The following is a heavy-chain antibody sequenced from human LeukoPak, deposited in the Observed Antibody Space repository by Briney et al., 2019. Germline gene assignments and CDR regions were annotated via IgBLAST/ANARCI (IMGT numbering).Heavy chain of an antibody. D-gene: IGHD3-16*01. V-gene: IGHV1-46*01. Sequence: ASVKVSCKVSGYTLTELSMHWVRQAPGQGLEWMGIINPSGGSTSYAQKFQGRVTMTRDTSTSTVYMELSSLRSEDTAVYYCARARGAPDAFDIWGQGTMVTVSS. CDR2: INPSGGST. J-gene: IGHJ3*02. CDR1: GYTLTELS. CDR3: ARARGAPDAFDI.